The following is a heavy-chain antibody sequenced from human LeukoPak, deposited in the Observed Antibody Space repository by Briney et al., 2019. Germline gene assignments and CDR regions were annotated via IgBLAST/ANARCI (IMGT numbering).Heavy chain of an antibody. J-gene: IGHJ4*02. CDR1: GFTFSNYA. D-gene: IGHD3-9*01. V-gene: IGHV3-23*01. CDR3: AKWGDYDALTGYYVSDY. CDR2: ITGSGSGI. Sequence: GGSLRLSCAASGFTFSNYAMSWVRQAPGKGLEWVSAITGSGSGIYYADSMKSRFTISRDNSKNTLYLQINSLRAEDTAVYYCAKWGDYDALTGYYVSDYWGQGTLVTVSS.